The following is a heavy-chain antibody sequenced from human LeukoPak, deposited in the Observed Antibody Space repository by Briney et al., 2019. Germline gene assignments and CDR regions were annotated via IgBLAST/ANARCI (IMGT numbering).Heavy chain of an antibody. CDR2: IVVGSGNT. Sequence: SVTVSCKASGFTFTSCDVQLVRQARGHRLEWIGWIVVGSGNTYYAQKFQERVTITRDMSTSTAYMELSSLRSEDTAVYYCAAMICGPSSSTSQTPAPSYLDYWGQGTLVTVSS. J-gene: IGHJ4*02. V-gene: IGHV1-58*01. D-gene: IGHD2-2*01. CDR1: GFTFTSCD. CDR3: AAMICGPSSSTSQTPAPSYLDY.